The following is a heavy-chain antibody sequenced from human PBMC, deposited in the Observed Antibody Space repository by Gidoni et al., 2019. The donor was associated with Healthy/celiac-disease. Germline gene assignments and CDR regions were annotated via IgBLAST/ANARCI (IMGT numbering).Heavy chain of an antibody. V-gene: IGHV3-23*01. D-gene: IGHD6-19*01. J-gene: IGHJ4*02. Sequence: EVQLWESGGGWGQPGGALRPPCPASGSTSGSYAMSWVRPAPGKGLEWVSSISGSGGSTYSADSVKGRFTISMDNSKNTLYLQMNSLRAEDTAVYYCAKDLAEQWLVRWGQGTLVTVSS. CDR1: GSTSGSYA. CDR3: AKDLAEQWLVR. CDR2: ISGSGGST.